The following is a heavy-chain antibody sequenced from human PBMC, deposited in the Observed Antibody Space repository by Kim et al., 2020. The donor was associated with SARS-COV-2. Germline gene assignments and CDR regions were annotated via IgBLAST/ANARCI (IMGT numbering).Heavy chain of an antibody. J-gene: IGHJ6*02. CDR2: INSDGSST. Sequence: GGSLRLSCAASGFTFSSYWMHWVRQAPGKGLVWVSRINSDGSSTRYADSVKGRFTISRDNAKNTLYLQMNSLRAEDTAVYYCARDRGIVATMVYYYYYYGMDVWGQGTTVTVSS. CDR1: GFTFSSYW. D-gene: IGHD5-12*01. CDR3: ARDRGIVATMVYYYYYYGMDV. V-gene: IGHV3-74*01.